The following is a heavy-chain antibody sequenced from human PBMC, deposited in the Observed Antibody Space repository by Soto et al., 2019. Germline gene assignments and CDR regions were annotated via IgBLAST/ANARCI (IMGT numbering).Heavy chain of an antibody. Sequence: GASVKVSCKASGYTFTSYGISWVRQAPGQGLEWMGRIIPLLGITNYAQEFQGRVTITADKSTNTAYMELDTLTSEDTAVYYCATYPTRRGSGNFPFDYWGQGTLVTVSS. CDR1: GYTFTSYG. D-gene: IGHD3-10*01. CDR3: ATYPTRRGSGNFPFDY. CDR2: IIPLLGIT. J-gene: IGHJ4*02. V-gene: IGHV1-69*04.